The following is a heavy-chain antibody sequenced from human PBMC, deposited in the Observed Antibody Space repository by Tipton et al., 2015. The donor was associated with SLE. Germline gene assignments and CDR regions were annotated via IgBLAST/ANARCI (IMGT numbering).Heavy chain of an antibody. CDR3: ATSPKVDYGNH. CDR1: GFTFSSYP. D-gene: IGHD4-17*01. J-gene: IGHJ5*02. V-gene: IGHV3-23*01. Sequence: SLRLSCAASGFTFSSYPMSWVRRGPGKGLEWVSAISANGRSTYNADSVKGRFTISRDDSKNTLYLQMNSLRAEDTAVYYCATSPKVDYGNHWGQGILVTVSP. CDR2: ISANGRST.